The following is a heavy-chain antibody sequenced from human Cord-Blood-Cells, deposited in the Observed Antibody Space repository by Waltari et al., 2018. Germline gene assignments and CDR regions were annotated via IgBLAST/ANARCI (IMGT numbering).Heavy chain of an antibody. Sequence: QVQLVQSGAEVKKPGASVKVSCKASGYTFPSSSLHWVRQAPGQGLEWLGIINPSGGSTSYAQKFQGRVTMTRDTSTSTVYMELSSLRSEDTAVYYCASVTVGGSYDYWGQGTLVTVSS. CDR2: INPSGGST. J-gene: IGHJ4*02. V-gene: IGHV1-46*01. D-gene: IGHD1-26*01. CDR3: ASVTVGGSYDY. CDR1: GYTFPSSS.